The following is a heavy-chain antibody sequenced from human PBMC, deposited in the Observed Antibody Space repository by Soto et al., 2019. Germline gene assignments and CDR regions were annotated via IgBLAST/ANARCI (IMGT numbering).Heavy chain of an antibody. CDR1: GFTFSRYA. D-gene: IGHD4-17*01. CDR3: AKDATTETDWYFDL. J-gene: IGHJ2*01. Sequence: EVQLLESGGGLVQPGGSLRLSCAASGFTFSRYAMSWVRQAPGKGLEWVSTIGGSGGTTYYADSVKGRFTISRDNSKNILYLQMNSLRADDTAVYYCAKDATTETDWYFDLWGCGTLVTVSS. CDR2: IGGSGGTT. V-gene: IGHV3-23*01.